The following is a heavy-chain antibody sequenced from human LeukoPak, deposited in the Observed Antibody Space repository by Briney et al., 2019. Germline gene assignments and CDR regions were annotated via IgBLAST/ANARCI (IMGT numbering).Heavy chain of an antibody. CDR2: ISSSSTI. Sequence: PGGSLRLSCAASGFTFSIYSMNWVRQAPGKGLEWVSYISSSSTIYYADSVKGRFTISRDNAKNSLYLQMNSLRAEDTAVYYCASGFDSRFFDKWGQGTLVTVSS. CDR1: GFTFSIYS. D-gene: IGHD3-22*01. CDR3: ASGFDSRFFDK. V-gene: IGHV3-48*04. J-gene: IGHJ4*02.